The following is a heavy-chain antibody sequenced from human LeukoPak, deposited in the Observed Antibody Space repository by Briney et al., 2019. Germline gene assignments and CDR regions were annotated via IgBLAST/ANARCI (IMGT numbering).Heavy chain of an antibody. CDR3: AKDGYDSSGPYYYYYYMDV. Sequence: GGSLRLSCAASGFTFSSYWMHWVRQAPGKGLVWVSRINSDGSSTSYADSVKGRFTISRDNSKNSLYLQMNSLRAEDTALYYCAKDGYDSSGPYYYYYYMDVWGKGTTVTVSS. V-gene: IGHV3-74*01. CDR2: INSDGSST. J-gene: IGHJ6*03. CDR1: GFTFSSYW. D-gene: IGHD3-22*01.